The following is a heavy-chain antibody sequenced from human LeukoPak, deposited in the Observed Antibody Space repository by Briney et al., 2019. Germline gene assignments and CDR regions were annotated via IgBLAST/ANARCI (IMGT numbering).Heavy chain of an antibody. V-gene: IGHV4-34*01. J-gene: IGHJ6*02. CDR1: GGSFSGYY. CDR2: INHSGST. D-gene: IGHD6-19*01. Sequence: PSETLSLTCAVYGGSFSGYYWSWIRQPPGKGLEWIGEINHSGSTNYNPSLKSRVTISVDTSKNQFSLKLSSVTAADTAVYYCARGLGSGWYNYGMGVWGQGTLVTVSS. CDR3: ARGLGSGWYNYGMGV.